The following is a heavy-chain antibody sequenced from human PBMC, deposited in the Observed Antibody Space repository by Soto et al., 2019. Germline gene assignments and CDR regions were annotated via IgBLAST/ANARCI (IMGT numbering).Heavy chain of an antibody. CDR3: ARVSGNFLDY. J-gene: IGHJ4*02. CDR2: ISPGDSDT. CDR1: GYIFTNYW. D-gene: IGHD1-1*01. V-gene: IGHV5-51*01. Sequence: GQSLKISYQGSGYIFTNYWIAWVRQMPGKGLEWMGTISPGDSDTRYSPSFQGQVTISADKSITTAYLQWSSLKASDTAMYYCARVSGNFLDYWGQGTLVTVSS.